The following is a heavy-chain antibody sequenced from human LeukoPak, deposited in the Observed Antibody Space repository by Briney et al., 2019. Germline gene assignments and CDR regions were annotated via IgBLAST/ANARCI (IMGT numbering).Heavy chain of an antibody. D-gene: IGHD6-13*01. CDR2: IIPILGIA. CDR3: ARAGTVGAAATPGY. Sequence: SVKVSCKASGGTFSSYAISWVRQAPGQGLEWMGRIIPILGIADYAQKFQGRVTITADKSTSTAYMELSSLRSEDTAVYYCARAGTVGAAATPGYWGQGTLVTVSS. V-gene: IGHV1-69*04. CDR1: GGTFSSYA. J-gene: IGHJ4*02.